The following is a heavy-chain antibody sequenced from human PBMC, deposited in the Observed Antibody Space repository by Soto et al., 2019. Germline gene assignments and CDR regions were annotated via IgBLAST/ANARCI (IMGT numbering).Heavy chain of an antibody. Sequence: GESLRLSCAASGFTFISYSLNWVRQAPGKGLEWVSSISSSSSYIYYADSVKGRFTISRDNAKNSLYLQMNSLRAEDTAVYYCAREAGIAVAGTSDYGMDVWGQGT. J-gene: IGHJ6*02. D-gene: IGHD6-19*01. CDR1: GFTFISYS. CDR3: AREAGIAVAGTSDYGMDV. V-gene: IGHV3-21*01. CDR2: ISSSSSYI.